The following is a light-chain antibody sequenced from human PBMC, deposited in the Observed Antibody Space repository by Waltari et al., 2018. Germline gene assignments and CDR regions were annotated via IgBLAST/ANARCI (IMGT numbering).Light chain of an antibody. CDR2: GAS. Sequence: EIVMTQSPATLSVSPGERATLSCRASQSISSNLAWYQQKPGQAPRLLIYGASTRATGIAARFSGSGSGTEFTLTISSLQSEDFAVYYCQHYNNWPPWTFGQGTKEELK. J-gene: IGKJ1*01. CDR3: QHYNNWPPWT. CDR1: QSISSN. V-gene: IGKV3-15*01.